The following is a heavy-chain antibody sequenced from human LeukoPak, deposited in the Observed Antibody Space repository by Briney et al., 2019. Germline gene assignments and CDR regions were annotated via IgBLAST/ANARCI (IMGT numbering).Heavy chain of an antibody. J-gene: IGHJ4*02. CDR2: ISAYNGNT. Sequence: GASVKVSCKASGGTFSSYGISWVRQAPGQGLEWMGWISAYNGNTNYAQKLQGRVTMTTDTSTSTAYMELRSLRSDDTAVYYCARDHRQQLHGAYWGQGTLVTVSS. CDR3: ARDHRQQLHGAY. D-gene: IGHD6-13*01. CDR1: GGTFSSYG. V-gene: IGHV1-18*01.